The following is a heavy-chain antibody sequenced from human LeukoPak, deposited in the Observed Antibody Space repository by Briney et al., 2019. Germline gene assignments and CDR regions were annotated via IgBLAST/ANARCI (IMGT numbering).Heavy chain of an antibody. D-gene: IGHD6-19*01. V-gene: IGHV3-74*01. CDR1: GFTFSTYW. J-gene: IGHJ4*02. Sequence: GGSLRLSCAASGFTFSTYWMHWVRQAPGKGLVWFSRINPDGTSTSNADSVKGRFTISRDNAKNTVFLQVNSLRAEDTAVYYCTRATAVAFDYWGQGTLVTV. CDR3: TRATAVAFDY. CDR2: INPDGTST.